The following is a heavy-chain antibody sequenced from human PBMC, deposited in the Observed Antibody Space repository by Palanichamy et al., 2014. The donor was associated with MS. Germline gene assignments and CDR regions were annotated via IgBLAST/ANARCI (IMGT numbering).Heavy chain of an antibody. D-gene: IGHD3-10*01. Sequence: GRFTISRDDSKNTLNLQMNSLRPEDTAIYYCTRVGHYGSGSYPPYFDYWGQGTLATVSS. J-gene: IGHJ4*02. CDR3: TRVGHYGSGSYPPYFDY. V-gene: IGHV3-30*01.